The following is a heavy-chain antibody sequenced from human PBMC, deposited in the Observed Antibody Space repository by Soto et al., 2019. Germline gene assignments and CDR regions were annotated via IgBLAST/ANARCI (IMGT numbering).Heavy chain of an antibody. CDR3: ARSVAGRGVYYYYGMDV. J-gene: IGHJ6*02. D-gene: IGHD6-19*01. V-gene: IGHV1-2*04. CDR2: INPNSGGT. Sequence: QVQLVQSGAEVKKPGASVKVSCKASGYTFTGYYMHWVRQAPGQGLEWMGWINPNSGGTNYAQKFQGWGTMTRATSISTAYMGLSRLRSDDTAVYYCARSVAGRGVYYYYGMDVWGQGTTVTVSS. CDR1: GYTFTGYY.